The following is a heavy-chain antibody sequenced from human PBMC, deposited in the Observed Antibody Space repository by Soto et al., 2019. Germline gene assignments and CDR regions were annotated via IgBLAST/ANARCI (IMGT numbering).Heavy chain of an antibody. Sequence: EVQLLESGGGLVKSGGSLRLSCVASGFTFSKYAMTWVRQAPGKGLEWVSSISSNGMTTDYADSVKGRSTISRDNSRNTLSLQMDSLRGDDAALYYCAKDKYTDSVRRVWFFDFWGRGTLVTVSS. CDR3: AKDKYTDSVRRVWFFDF. CDR1: GFTFSKYA. D-gene: IGHD3-16*01. CDR2: ISSNGMTT. J-gene: IGHJ2*01. V-gene: IGHV3-23*01.